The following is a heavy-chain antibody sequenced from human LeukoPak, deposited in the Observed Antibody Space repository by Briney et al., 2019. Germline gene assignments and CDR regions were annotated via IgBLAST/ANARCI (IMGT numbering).Heavy chain of an antibody. CDR3: ARYSKEWISIAY. CDR2: IYHSGSA. D-gene: IGHD4-4*01. V-gene: IGHV4-30-2*01. J-gene: IGHJ4*02. Sequence: SETLSLTCAVSGGSFSSGDYSWSWIPQPPGKGLEWNGYIYHSGSAYYNPSLTSRVTISVYRSKNQFSLKLRSVTATATAFCYCARYSKEWISIAYWGQGTLVTVSS. CDR1: GGSFSSGDYS.